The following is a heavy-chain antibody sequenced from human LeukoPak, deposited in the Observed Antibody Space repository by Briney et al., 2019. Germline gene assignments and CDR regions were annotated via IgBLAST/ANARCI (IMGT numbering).Heavy chain of an antibody. Sequence: GGSLRLSCAASGFTFDNYAMHWVRQAPGKGLEWVSGISWNSAIIAYTDSVKGRFTISRDNAKNSLYLQMNSLRAEDMALYYCAKANWGDYYFDYWGQGTLVTVSS. D-gene: IGHD2-21*02. CDR1: GFTFDNYA. CDR2: ISWNSAII. J-gene: IGHJ4*02. V-gene: IGHV3-9*03. CDR3: AKANWGDYYFDY.